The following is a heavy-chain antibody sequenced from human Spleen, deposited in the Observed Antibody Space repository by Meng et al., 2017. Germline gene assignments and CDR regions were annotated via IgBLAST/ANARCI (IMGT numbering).Heavy chain of an antibody. J-gene: IGHJ2*01. Sequence: GGFLRSSCAAFGFTFRSYGTNWVRQAPGKGLEWVSTISSSSAYLYYADSVKGRFTISRDNAKSPLYLEMNSLRAEDTAVYYCARDVDGYNLTWYFDLWGRGTLVTVSS. V-gene: IGHV3-21*01. CDR1: GFTFRSYG. CDR2: ISSSSAYL. D-gene: IGHD5-24*01. CDR3: ARDVDGYNLTWYFDL.